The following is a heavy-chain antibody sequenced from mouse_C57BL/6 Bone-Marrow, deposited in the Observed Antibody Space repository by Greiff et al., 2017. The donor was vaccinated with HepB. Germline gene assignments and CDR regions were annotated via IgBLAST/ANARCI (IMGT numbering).Heavy chain of an antibody. CDR3: ARDMETPYGYEGYFDY. Sequence: EVHLVESGGGLVKPGGSLTLSCAASGFTFSSYAMSWVRQTPEKRLEWVATISDGGSYTYYPDKVKGRFTISRDNAKNNLYLQMSHLKAEDTAMYYCARDMETPYGYEGYFDYWGQGTTLTVSS. V-gene: IGHV5-4*01. J-gene: IGHJ2*01. CDR1: GFTFSSYA. CDR2: ISDGGSYT. D-gene: IGHD2-2*01.